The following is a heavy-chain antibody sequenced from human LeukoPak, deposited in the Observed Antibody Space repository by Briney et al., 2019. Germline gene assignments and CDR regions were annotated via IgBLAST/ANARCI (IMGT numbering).Heavy chain of an antibody. D-gene: IGHD3-10*01. CDR1: GYSISSGYY. CDR2: IYHSGST. Sequence: SETLSLTCAVSGYSISSGYYWGWIRQPPGKGLEWIGSIYHSGSTYYNPSLKSRVTISVDTSKNQFSLKLRSVTAADRAVYYCARHDWYYYGSGRSWFAPWGQGTLVTVYS. CDR3: ARHDWYYYGSGRSWFAP. V-gene: IGHV4-38-2*01. J-gene: IGHJ5*02.